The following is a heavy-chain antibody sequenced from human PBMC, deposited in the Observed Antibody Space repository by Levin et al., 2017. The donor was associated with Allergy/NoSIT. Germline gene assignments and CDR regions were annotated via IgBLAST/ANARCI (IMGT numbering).Heavy chain of an antibody. J-gene: IGHJ4*02. CDR1: GFTFSSYA. Sequence: GGSLRLSCAASGFTFSSYAMHWVRQAPGKGLEWVAVISYDGSNKYYADSVKGRFTISRDNSMNTLYLQMNSLRAEDTALYYCARARYVDTEQDYWGQGTLVTVSS. D-gene: IGHD5-18*01. V-gene: IGHV3-30-3*01. CDR2: ISYDGSNK. CDR3: ARARYVDTEQDY.